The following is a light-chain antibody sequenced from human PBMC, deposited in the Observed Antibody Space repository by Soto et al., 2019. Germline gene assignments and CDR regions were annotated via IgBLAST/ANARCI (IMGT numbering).Light chain of an antibody. Sequence: EIVMTQSPATLSVSPGERATLSCRASQSVSSNLAWYQQKPGQAPRLLIYGASARATGVPDRFRGSRSGTDFTLTISSLQPEDSATYYCHQYYNRPPWTFGQGTKVDIK. J-gene: IGKJ1*01. CDR1: QSVSSN. CDR3: HQYYNRPPWT. V-gene: IGKV3-15*01. CDR2: GAS.